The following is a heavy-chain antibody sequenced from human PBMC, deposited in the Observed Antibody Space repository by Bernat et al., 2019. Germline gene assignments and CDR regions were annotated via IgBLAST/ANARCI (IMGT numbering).Heavy chain of an antibody. Sequence: VQLVESGGGLVQPGGSLRLSCAASGFTFSSYWMSWVRQAPGKGLEWVAVISYDGSNKYYADSVKGRFTISRDNSKNTLYLQMNSLRAEDTAVYYCARDRGYCSGGSCYLSYYYYGMDVWGQGTTVTVSS. CDR2: ISYDGSNK. CDR3: ARDRGYCSGGSCYLSYYYYGMDV. J-gene: IGHJ6*02. D-gene: IGHD2-15*01. V-gene: IGHV3-30-3*01. CDR1: GFTFSSYW.